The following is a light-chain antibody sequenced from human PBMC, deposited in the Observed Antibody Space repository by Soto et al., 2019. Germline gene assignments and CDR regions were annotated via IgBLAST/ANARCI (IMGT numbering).Light chain of an antibody. CDR1: QSFRGL. V-gene: IGKV3-11*01. J-gene: IGKJ5*01. Sequence: EVVLTQSPVTLSLSPGERATLSFRASQSFRGLLAWYQQKPGQAPRLLIYDAYNRATGIPPRFSGSGSGTDFNLTISSLETEDSAVYYCQQRHMWTITFGQGTRLEIK. CDR2: DAY. CDR3: QQRHMWTIT.